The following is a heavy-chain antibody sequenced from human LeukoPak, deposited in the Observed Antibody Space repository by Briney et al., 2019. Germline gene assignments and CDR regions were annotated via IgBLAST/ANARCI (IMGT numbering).Heavy chain of an antibody. CDR2: IYYSGST. V-gene: IGHV4-31*03. Sequence: PSETLSLTCTVSGGSISSGGYYWSWIRQHPGKGLEWIGYIYYSGSTYYNPSLKSRVTISVDTSKNQFSLKLSSVTAADTAVYYCATDYYDSSGYFDYWGQGTLVTVSS. D-gene: IGHD3-22*01. CDR3: ATDYYDSSGYFDY. CDR1: GGSISSGGYY. J-gene: IGHJ4*02.